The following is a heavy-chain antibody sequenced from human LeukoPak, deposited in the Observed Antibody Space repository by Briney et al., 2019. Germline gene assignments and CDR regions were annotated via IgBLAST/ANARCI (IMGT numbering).Heavy chain of an antibody. CDR1: GYTFTGYY. J-gene: IGHJ4*02. Sequence: ASVKVSCKASGYTFTGYYIHWVRQAAGQGLEWMGWINPDSGGTNDAQKFQGRVTMTRDTSITTAYVELSRLRSDDTAVYYCARVNDYGSGSWGDYWGQGTLVTVSS. CDR3: ARVNDYGSGSWGDY. V-gene: IGHV1-2*02. CDR2: INPDSGGT. D-gene: IGHD3-10*01.